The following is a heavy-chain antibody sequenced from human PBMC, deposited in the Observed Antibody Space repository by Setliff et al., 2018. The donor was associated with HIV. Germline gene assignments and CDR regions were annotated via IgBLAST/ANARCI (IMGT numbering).Heavy chain of an antibody. CDR1: GGSIINYF. CDR2: IYYSGST. D-gene: IGHD5-18*01. CDR3: ARSPGVDTNMAFDY. V-gene: IGHV4-59*01. J-gene: IGHJ4*02. Sequence: LSLTCTVSGGSIINYFWSWIRLPPGKRLEWIGYIYYSGSTDYNPSLKGRVTISVDTSKSQVSLKLSSVTAADTAVYYCARSPGVDTNMAFDYWGRGTLVTVSS.